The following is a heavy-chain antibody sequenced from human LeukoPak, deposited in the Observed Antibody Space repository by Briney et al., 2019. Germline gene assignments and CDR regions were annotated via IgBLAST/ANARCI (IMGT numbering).Heavy chain of an antibody. V-gene: IGHV1-2*02. J-gene: IGHJ4*02. D-gene: IGHD5-18*01. CDR3: ASRYSYGYDFDY. CDR2: INPNSGGT. CDR1: GYTFTGYY. Sequence: ASVKVSCKASGYTFTGYYMHWGRQAPGQGLELMGWINPNSGGTNYAQKFQGRVTMTRDTSISTAYMELSRLRSDDTAVYYCASRYSYGYDFDYWGQGTLVTVSS.